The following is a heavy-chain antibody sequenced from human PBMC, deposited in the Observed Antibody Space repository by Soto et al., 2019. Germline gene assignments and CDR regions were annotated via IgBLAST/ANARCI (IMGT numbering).Heavy chain of an antibody. CDR3: ARHRYKPYYYGMDV. Sequence: PGESLKISCQGSGYSFTSYWISWVRQMPGKGLEWMGRIDPSDSYTNYSPSFQGHVTISADKSISTAYLQWSSLKASDTAMYYCARHRYKPYYYGMDVWGQGTTVTVSS. J-gene: IGHJ6*02. D-gene: IGHD1-1*01. CDR1: GYSFTSYW. CDR2: IDPSDSYT. V-gene: IGHV5-10-1*01.